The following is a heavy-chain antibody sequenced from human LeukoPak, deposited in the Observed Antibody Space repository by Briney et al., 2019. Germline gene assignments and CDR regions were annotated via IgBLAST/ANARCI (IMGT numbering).Heavy chain of an antibody. CDR3: ARVAPTRGNASSGYYPLDY. CDR2: IYYSGST. V-gene: IGHV4-59*01. J-gene: IGHJ4*02. Sequence: SETLSLTCTVSGGSISSYYWSWIRQPPGKGLEWIGYIYYSGSTNYNPSLKSRATIAVDTSKNQFSLRLTSVTAADTAVYYCARVAPTRGNASSGYYPLDYWGQGTLVNVSS. D-gene: IGHD3-22*01. CDR1: GGSISSYY.